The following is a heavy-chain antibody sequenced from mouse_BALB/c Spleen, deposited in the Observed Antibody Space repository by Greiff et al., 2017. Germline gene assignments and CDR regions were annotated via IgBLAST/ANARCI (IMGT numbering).Heavy chain of an antibody. Sequence: VQLQQSGAELAKPGASVKMSCKASGYTFTSYWMHWVKQRPGQGLEWIGYINPSTGYTEYNQKFKDKATLTADKSSSTAYMQLSSLTSEDSAVYYCARRDDGYYPYYAMDDWGQGTSVTVSS. CDR1: GYTFTSYW. J-gene: IGHJ4*01. D-gene: IGHD2-3*01. CDR3: ARRDDGYYPYYAMDD. V-gene: IGHV1-7*01. CDR2: INPSTGYT.